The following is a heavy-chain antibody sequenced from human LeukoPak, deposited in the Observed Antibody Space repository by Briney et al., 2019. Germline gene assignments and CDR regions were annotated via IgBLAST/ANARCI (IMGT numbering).Heavy chain of an antibody. CDR1: GVSINTFY. Sequence: SETLSLTCTVSGVSINTFYWSWIRQPPGKGLEWIGDVSYSGATVYSPSLKSRVTILLDTSKKEFSLKLSSVTTADTAVYYCARTLRGDYYGSASLDNWGQGTLVTVAS. CDR2: VSYSGAT. CDR3: ARTLRGDYYGSASLDN. V-gene: IGHV4-59*01. J-gene: IGHJ4*02. D-gene: IGHD3-10*01.